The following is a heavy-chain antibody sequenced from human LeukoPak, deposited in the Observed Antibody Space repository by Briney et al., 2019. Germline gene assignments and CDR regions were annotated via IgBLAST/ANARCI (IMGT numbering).Heavy chain of an antibody. J-gene: IGHJ5*02. CDR2: INPNSGGT. Sequence: ASVKVSCKASGYTFTGYYMHWVRQAPGQGLEWMGWINPNSGGTNYAQKFQGRVTMTRDTSISTAYMELSRLRSDDTAVYCCAREPPGTTGTTCWFDPWGQGTLVTVSS. D-gene: IGHD1-1*01. V-gene: IGHV1-2*02. CDR1: GYTFTGYY. CDR3: AREPPGTTGTTCWFDP.